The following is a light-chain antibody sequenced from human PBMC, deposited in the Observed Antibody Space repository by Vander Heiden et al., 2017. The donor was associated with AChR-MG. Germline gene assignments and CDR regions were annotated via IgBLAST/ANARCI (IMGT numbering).Light chain of an antibody. CDR1: QSIVNW. Sequence: DIQMTQSPSTLSASVGDRVTITCRATQSIVNWLAWYQQKPGKAPKLLIYKTSSLETGVPSRFGGSGSGTEFTLTISSLQPDDSATYYCQQDKSYPYSFGHGTKLEIK. CDR2: KTS. V-gene: IGKV1-5*03. J-gene: IGKJ2*03. CDR3: QQDKSYPYS.